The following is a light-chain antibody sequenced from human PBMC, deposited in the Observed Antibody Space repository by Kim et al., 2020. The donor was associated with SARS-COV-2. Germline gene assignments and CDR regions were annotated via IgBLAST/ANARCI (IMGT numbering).Light chain of an antibody. CDR1: QYISAW. J-gene: IGKJ1*01. Sequence: SASIGDRVTITCRASQYISAWLAWYQQKPGKAPKLLIYKASSLESGVPSRFSGSGFGTEFTLTISSLQPDDFATYYCQQYDSYWTFGQGTKVDIK. CDR3: QQYDSYWT. V-gene: IGKV1-5*03. CDR2: KAS.